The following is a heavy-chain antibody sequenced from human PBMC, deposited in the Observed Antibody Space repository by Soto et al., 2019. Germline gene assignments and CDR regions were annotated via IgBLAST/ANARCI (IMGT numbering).Heavy chain of an antibody. Sequence: QVQLVESGGGVVQPGTSLRLSCSASGFTLSGVDMHWVRQAPGKGLEWVAVMSYDGRNQYYADSVKGRFTVSRDSSKSTLYLQRNSLRTEDAAVYYCAKWGWYTSSSRSDCWGQGTLVTVSS. CDR1: GFTLSGVD. CDR3: AKWGWYTSSSRSDC. D-gene: IGHD6-6*01. CDR2: MSYDGRNQ. V-gene: IGHV3-30*18. J-gene: IGHJ4*02.